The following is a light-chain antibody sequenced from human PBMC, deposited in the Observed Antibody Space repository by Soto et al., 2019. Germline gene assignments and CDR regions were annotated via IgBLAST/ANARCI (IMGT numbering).Light chain of an antibody. CDR2: ETS. J-gene: IGKJ5*01. CDR1: QSVSNY. V-gene: IGKV3-11*01. Sequence: EIVLTQSPATLSLSPGERATLSCRASQSVSNYLAWYQQKPGQATRLLIYETSNRATGIPARFSGSGSETDFTLTISSLEPEDSAVYYCQQRSNWPPSTFGRGTRLEIK. CDR3: QQRSNWPPST.